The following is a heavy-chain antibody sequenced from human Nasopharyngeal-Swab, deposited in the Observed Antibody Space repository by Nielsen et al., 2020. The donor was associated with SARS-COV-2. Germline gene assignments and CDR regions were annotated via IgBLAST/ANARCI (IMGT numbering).Heavy chain of an antibody. V-gene: IGHV3-64*01. CDR1: GFTFSSYA. CDR3: ARTRRATVTTGAFDI. CDR2: ISSNGGST. J-gene: IGHJ3*02. Sequence: ASLRLSCAASGFTFSSYAMHWVRQAPGKGLEYVSAISSNGGSTYYANSVKGRFTISRDNSKNTLYLQMGSLRAEDMAVYYCARTRRATVTTGAFDIWGQGTMVTVSS. D-gene: IGHD4-11*01.